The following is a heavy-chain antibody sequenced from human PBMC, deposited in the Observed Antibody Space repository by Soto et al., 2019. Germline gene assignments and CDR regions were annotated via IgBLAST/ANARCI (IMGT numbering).Heavy chain of an antibody. CDR3: AKSVYNWNDGFFDY. J-gene: IGHJ4*02. V-gene: IGHV3-30*18. CDR1: GFTFSTYG. D-gene: IGHD1-1*01. CDR2: ISYDGVNK. Sequence: SLRLSCAASGFTFSTYGMHWVRQAPGKGLGWVAVISYDGVNKYYADSVKGRFTISRDNSKNTLYLQMNSLRAEDTAVYYCAKSVYNWNDGFFDYWGQGTLVTVSS.